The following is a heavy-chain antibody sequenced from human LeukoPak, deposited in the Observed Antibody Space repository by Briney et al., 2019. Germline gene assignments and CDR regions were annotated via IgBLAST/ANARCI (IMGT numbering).Heavy chain of an antibody. CDR1: GFIFEDFA. CDR3: ARLAGGSYSDY. CDR2: IHGVGGKT. V-gene: IGHV3-20*04. Sequence: GGSLRLSCAASGFIFEDFAMSWVRQVPGKGLEWVSSIHGVGGKTIYEGSVKGRFTISRDNAKNSLYLQMNSLRAEDTAVYYCARLAGGSYSDYWGQGTLVTVSS. D-gene: IGHD1-26*01. J-gene: IGHJ4*02.